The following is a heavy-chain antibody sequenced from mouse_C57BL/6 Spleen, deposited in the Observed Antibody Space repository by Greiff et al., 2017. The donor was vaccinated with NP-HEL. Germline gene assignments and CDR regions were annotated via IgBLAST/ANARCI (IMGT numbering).Heavy chain of an antibody. CDR3: RRYDYDGDAMDY. CDR1: GYTFTDYE. D-gene: IGHD2-4*01. V-gene: IGHV1-15*01. J-gene: IGHJ4*01. CDR2: IDPETGGT. Sequence: VQLQQSGAELVRPGASVTLSCKASGYTFTDYEMHWVKQTPVHGLEWIGAIDPETGGTAYNQKFKGKAILTADKSSSTAYMELRSLTSEDSAVYYCRRYDYDGDAMDYWGQGTSVTVSS.